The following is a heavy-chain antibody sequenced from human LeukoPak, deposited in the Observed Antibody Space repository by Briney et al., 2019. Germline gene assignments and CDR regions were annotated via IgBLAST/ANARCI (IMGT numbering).Heavy chain of an antibody. Sequence: GGSLTLSCAASGFTFSSFAMSWVRPAPGRGLGWVSAISGSGGSKYHADSVKGRFTISRDNSKNTLYLQMNSLRAEDTAVYYCAKGFYGDYPGYWGQGTLVTVSS. CDR3: AKGFYGDYPGY. CDR1: GFTFSSFA. D-gene: IGHD4-17*01. J-gene: IGHJ4*02. CDR2: ISGSGGSK. V-gene: IGHV3-23*01.